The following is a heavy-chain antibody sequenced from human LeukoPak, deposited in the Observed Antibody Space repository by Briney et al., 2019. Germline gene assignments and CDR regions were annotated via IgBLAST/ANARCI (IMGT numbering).Heavy chain of an antibody. CDR1: GFTFSSYG. CDR3: AKVKWFGELDY. D-gene: IGHD3-10*01. CDR2: ISGSGGST. Sequence: GGSLRLSCAASGFTFSSYGMSWVRQAPGKGLEWVSAISGSGGSTYYADSVKGRFTISRDNSKNTLYLQMNSLRVEDTAVYYCAKVKWFGELDYWGQGTLVTVSS. V-gene: IGHV3-23*01. J-gene: IGHJ4*02.